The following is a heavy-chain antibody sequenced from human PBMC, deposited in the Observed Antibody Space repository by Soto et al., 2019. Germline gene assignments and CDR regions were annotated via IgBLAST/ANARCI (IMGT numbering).Heavy chain of an antibody. CDR3: ARRWGRTFDY. CDR1: GGSFSGYY. J-gene: IGHJ4*02. D-gene: IGHD7-27*01. V-gene: IGHV4-34*01. Sequence: SETLSLTCAVYGGSFSGYYWTWIRQPPGTGLEWIGEINHSGSTNYNPSLKSRVTISVDTSKNQFSLKLTSVTAADTAVYYCARRWGRTFDYWGQGTLVTVSS. CDR2: INHSGST.